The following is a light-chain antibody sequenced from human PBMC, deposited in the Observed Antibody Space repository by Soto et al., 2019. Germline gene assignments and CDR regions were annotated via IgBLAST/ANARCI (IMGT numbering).Light chain of an antibody. CDR2: EVS. J-gene: IGLJ2*01. V-gene: IGLV2-23*02. CDR1: NNDVGVWSH. CDR3: CSYAGDSAFI. Sequence: QSALTQPASVSGSPGQSVTISCTGTNNDVGVWSHVSWYQQHPGKPPKVIIYEVSKWPSGVSKRFSGSKSGNTASLTISGLQAEDGADYYCCSYAGDSAFIFGGGTKLTVL.